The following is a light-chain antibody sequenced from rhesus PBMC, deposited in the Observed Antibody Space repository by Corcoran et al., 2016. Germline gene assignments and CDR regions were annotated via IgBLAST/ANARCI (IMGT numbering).Light chain of an antibody. CDR3: SSYASSTPFI. CDR1: SSDIGGYNC. V-gene: IGLV2-13*03. J-gene: IGLJ1*01. CDR2: EVS. Sequence: QAAPTQSRSVSGSPGQSVTISCTGTSSDIGGYNCVSWYQQHPGKAPKLMIYEVSKRPSGVSDRFSGSKSGNTASLTISGLQAEDEAIYYCSSYASSTPFIFGAGTRLTVL.